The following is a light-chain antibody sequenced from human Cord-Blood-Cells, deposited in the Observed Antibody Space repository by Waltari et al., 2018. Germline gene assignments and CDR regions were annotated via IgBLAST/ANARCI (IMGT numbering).Light chain of an antibody. Sequence: DIQMTQSPSTLSASVGDRVTITCRASQSISSWLAWYQQKPGKAPKLLIYKASSLESGVPSRFSGSGSGTEFTLTISSLQPDDFATYYCQQYNSYPGTFGLGTKLEIK. CDR3: QQYNSYPGT. CDR1: QSISSW. J-gene: IGKJ2*01. CDR2: KAS. V-gene: IGKV1-5*03.